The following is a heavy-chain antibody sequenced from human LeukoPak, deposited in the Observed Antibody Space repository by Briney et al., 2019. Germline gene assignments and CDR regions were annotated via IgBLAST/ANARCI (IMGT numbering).Heavy chain of an antibody. CDR1: GFSFSSYA. J-gene: IGHJ4*02. Sequence: PGGSLGLSCAASGFSFSSYALSWVRQTPGKGLEWVSFISGSGGGTYYADSVKGRFTISRDNSKDTLYLQMNSLRAEDTAVYYCAKVGVTGTKFFDYWGQGTLVTVSS. CDR2: ISGSGGGT. CDR3: AKVGVTGTKFFDY. V-gene: IGHV3-23*01. D-gene: IGHD1/OR15-1a*01.